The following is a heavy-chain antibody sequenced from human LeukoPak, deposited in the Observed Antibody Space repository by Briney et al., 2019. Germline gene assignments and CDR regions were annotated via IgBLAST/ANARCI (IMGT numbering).Heavy chain of an antibody. J-gene: IGHJ4*02. CDR1: GFTFSRFGSYG. V-gene: IGHV3-30*02. CDR2: IQYDGSNK. Sequence: GGSLRLSCAASGFTFSRFGSYGMHWVRPAPGKGLEWVAFIQYDGSNKYYVDPVKGRFTISRDNSKNTLYLQMNSLRAGDTAVYYCAKPHFDDWGQGTLVTVSS. CDR3: AKPHFDD.